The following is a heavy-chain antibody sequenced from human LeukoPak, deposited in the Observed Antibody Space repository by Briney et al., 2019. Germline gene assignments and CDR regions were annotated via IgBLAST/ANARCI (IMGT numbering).Heavy chain of an antibody. CDR3: ARGGGSSSLSPFDY. CDR1: GASFSGYY. D-gene: IGHD6-13*01. Sequence: SETLSLTCAVYGASFSGYYWSWIRQPPGKGLEWIGEVNHSGSTNYNPSLKSRVTISVDTSKNQFSLKLSSVTAADTAVYYYARGGGSSSLSPFDYWGQGTLVTVSS. CDR2: VNHSGST. V-gene: IGHV4-34*01. J-gene: IGHJ4*02.